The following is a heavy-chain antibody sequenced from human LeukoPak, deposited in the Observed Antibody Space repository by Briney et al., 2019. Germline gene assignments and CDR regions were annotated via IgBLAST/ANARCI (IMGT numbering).Heavy chain of an antibody. CDR1: GYPLTNYG. CDR2: ITSYNGNT. Sequence: ASVTVSCKASGYPLTNYGLTWVRQAPGQGLEWEGWITSYNGNTDTAQRFQGRVTMTTDTSTSTAYMELRGLRSDDTAVYYCARRELSASYSFFDYWGQGTLVTVSS. CDR3: ARRELSASYSFFDY. J-gene: IGHJ4*02. D-gene: IGHD1-26*01. V-gene: IGHV1-18*01.